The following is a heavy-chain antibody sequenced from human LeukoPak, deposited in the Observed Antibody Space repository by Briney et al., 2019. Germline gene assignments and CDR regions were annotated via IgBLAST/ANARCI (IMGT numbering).Heavy chain of an antibody. V-gene: IGHV4-59*01. D-gene: IGHD5-24*01. CDR3: ARQTGWVKSSYYFDS. Sequence: SETLSLTCTVSGDSMNNYYWSWIRQPPGKGLEWIRNIFYSGNTNYNPSLKSRVTISVDTSKNQFSLKLSSVTAADTAVYYCARQTGWVKSSYYFDSWGQGTLITVSS. CDR2: IFYSGNT. CDR1: GDSMNNYY. J-gene: IGHJ4*02.